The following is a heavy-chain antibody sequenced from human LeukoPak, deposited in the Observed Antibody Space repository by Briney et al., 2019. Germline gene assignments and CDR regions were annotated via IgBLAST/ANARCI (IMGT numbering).Heavy chain of an antibody. CDR3: VRGIVGRPGLDH. Sequence: GGSLRLSCAVSGFSISNYWMTWVRQAPGKGLEWVANINQDGSEQDYLDSMKGRLTISRDNTRNSVYLEMNSLRAEDTAVYYCVRGIVGRPGLDHWGQGTLVTVSS. CDR1: GFSISNYW. V-gene: IGHV3-7*01. J-gene: IGHJ4*02. D-gene: IGHD3-16*02. CDR2: INQDGSEQ.